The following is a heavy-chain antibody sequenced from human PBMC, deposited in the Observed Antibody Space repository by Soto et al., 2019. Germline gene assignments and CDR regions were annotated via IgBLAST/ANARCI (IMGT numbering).Heavy chain of an antibody. CDR2: ISYDGSNK. D-gene: IGHD1-1*01. Sequence: QVQLVESGGGVVQPGRSLRLSCAASGFTFSSYGMHWVRQAPGKGLEWVAVISYDGSNKYYADSVKGRFTISRDNSKNTLYLHMNSLRAEDTAVYYCAKALVGTSAAYYYYAMAVWGQGTTVTVSS. V-gene: IGHV3-30*18. CDR3: AKALVGTSAAYYYYAMAV. CDR1: GFTFSSYG. J-gene: IGHJ6*02.